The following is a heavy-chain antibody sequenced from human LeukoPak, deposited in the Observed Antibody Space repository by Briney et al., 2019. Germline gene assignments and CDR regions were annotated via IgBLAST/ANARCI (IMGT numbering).Heavy chain of an antibody. D-gene: IGHD4-17*01. Sequence: SDTLSLTCSVSGGSVSSASYYWSWIRQPPGRGLEWIGYIFYSGSTNYNPSLKSRVTISVDTSRNQFSLKLSSVTAADTAVYYCARAKNDYGDYNWFGPWGQGTLVTVSS. CDR2: IFYSGST. J-gene: IGHJ5*02. V-gene: IGHV4-61*01. CDR1: GGSVSSASYY. CDR3: ARAKNDYGDYNWFGP.